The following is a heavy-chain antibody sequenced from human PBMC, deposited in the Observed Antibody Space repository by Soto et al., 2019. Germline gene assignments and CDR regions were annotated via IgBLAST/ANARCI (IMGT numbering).Heavy chain of an antibody. V-gene: IGHV1-2*02. J-gene: IGHJ4*02. CDR1: GDTFTDSS. CDR3: ARGNTAPADY. CDR2: INLNSGDT. Sequence: ASVKVSCKTSGDTFTDSSMHWVRQAPGQGLEWMGWINLNSGDTNYAEKFRGRVTMTRDTSIITAYMELTRLKSDDTAVYYCARGNTAPADYWGQGTLVTVSS.